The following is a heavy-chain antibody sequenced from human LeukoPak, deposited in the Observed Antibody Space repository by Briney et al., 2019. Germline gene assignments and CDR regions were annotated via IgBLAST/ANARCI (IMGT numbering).Heavy chain of an antibody. Sequence: GGTLRLSCAASGFTFSSYGMSWVRQAPGKGLEWVSAISGSGGSTYYADPVKGRFTISRENAKNSLYLQMNSLRAGDTAVYYCARATFWGDYVYWGQGTLVTVSS. V-gene: IGHV3-23*01. D-gene: IGHD4-17*01. CDR2: ISGSGGST. CDR3: ARATFWGDYVY. CDR1: GFTFSSYG. J-gene: IGHJ4*02.